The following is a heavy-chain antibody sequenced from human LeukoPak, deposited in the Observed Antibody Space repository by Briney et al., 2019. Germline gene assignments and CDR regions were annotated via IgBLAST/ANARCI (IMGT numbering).Heavy chain of an antibody. J-gene: IGHJ6*03. CDR3: ASGSHYYYYMDV. D-gene: IGHD1-26*01. Sequence: GESLKISCNGSGYTFTSYWIAWVRQMPGKGLEGMGLIYPGDSDTRYSPSFQGQVSISADKSTSTACLQWSSLKASDTAMYYCASGSHYYYYMDVWGKGTTVTVSS. V-gene: IGHV5-51*01. CDR2: IYPGDSDT. CDR1: GYTFTSYW.